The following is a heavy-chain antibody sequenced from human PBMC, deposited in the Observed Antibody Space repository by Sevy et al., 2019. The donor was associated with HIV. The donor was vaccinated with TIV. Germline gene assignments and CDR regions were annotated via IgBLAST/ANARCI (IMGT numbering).Heavy chain of an antibody. CDR2: ISRSGSTI. CDR3: ARENTMIEEPGWFDP. Sequence: GGSLRLSCAASGFTFSDYYMSWIRQAPGKGLEWVSYISRSGSTINYADSVKGRFTISRDNAKNSLYLQINSLRAEDTAMYYWARENTMIEEPGWFDPWGQGTLVTVSS. J-gene: IGHJ5*02. V-gene: IGHV3-11*01. D-gene: IGHD3-22*01. CDR1: GFTFSDYY.